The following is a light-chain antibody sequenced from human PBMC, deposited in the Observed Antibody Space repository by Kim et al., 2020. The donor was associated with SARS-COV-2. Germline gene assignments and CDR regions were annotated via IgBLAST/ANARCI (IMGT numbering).Light chain of an antibody. Sequence: QAGLTQPPSVSKGLRQTATLTCTGNSNNVGNQGAAWLQQHQGHPPKLLSYRDNDRPSGISERLSASRSGNTASLTISGLQPEDEADYYCSAWDISLNAWVFGGGTKVTVL. V-gene: IGLV10-54*01. CDR1: SNNVGNQG. CDR2: RDN. J-gene: IGLJ3*02. CDR3: SAWDISLNAWV.